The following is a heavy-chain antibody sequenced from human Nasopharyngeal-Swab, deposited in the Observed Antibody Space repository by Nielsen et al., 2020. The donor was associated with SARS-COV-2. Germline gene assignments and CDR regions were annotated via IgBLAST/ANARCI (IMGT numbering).Heavy chain of an antibody. D-gene: IGHD2-15*01. J-gene: IGHJ4*02. V-gene: IGHV3-11*01. Sequence: WIRQPPGKGLQWISYITSGNSVQYADSVKGRFTISRDNSKNTLYLQMNSLRAEDTAVYYCARAKVVVVAASDYWGQGTLVTVSS. CDR3: ARAKVVVVAASDY. CDR2: ITSGNSV.